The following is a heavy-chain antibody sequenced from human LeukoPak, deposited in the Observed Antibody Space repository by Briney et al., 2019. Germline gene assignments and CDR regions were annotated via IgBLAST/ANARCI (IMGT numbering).Heavy chain of an antibody. V-gene: IGHV3-7*01. D-gene: IGHD3-16*01. CDR3: ASGRHDFVH. CDR1: GFAFSTYW. Sequence: PGGSLRFSCVASGFAFSTYWMTWVRQAPGKGLEWVANINLDGNEVHYVDSLKDRFTISRDNARNSLYLQINSLRAEDTAVYYCASGRHDFVHWGHGALVSVSS. CDR2: INLDGNEV. J-gene: IGHJ4*01.